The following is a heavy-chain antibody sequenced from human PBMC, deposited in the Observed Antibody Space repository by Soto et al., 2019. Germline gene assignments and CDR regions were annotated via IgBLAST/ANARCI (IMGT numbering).Heavy chain of an antibody. CDR1: GGTFSSYA. J-gene: IGHJ6*02. Sequence: QVQLVQSGAEVKKPGSSVKVSCKASGGTFSSYAISWVRQAPGQGLEWMGGIIPIFGTANYAQKLQGRVTITADESTSTAYMELSSLRSEDTAVYYCARGRYGSGTDGMDVWGQGTTVTVSS. CDR2: IIPIFGTA. CDR3: ARGRYGSGTDGMDV. D-gene: IGHD3-10*01. V-gene: IGHV1-69*01.